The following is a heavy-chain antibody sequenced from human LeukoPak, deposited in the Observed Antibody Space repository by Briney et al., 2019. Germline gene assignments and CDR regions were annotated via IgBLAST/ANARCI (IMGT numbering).Heavy chain of an antibody. CDR2: ISSSGSVI. CDR1: GFTFSPYE. CDR3: ARADPYSSSGFDY. D-gene: IGHD6-13*01. Sequence: PGGSLRLSCAASGFTFSPYEMNWVRQAPGKGLEWVSYISSSGSVIHYADSVKGRFTISRDNAKSSLYLQMNSLRAEDTAVYYCARADPYSSSGFDYWGQGTLVTVSS. V-gene: IGHV3-48*03. J-gene: IGHJ4*02.